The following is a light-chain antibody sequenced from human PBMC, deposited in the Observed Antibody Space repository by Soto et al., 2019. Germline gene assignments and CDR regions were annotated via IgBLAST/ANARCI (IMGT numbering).Light chain of an antibody. CDR3: QQSYSTPPIN. V-gene: IGKV1-39*01. Sequence: DIQMTQSPSSLSASVFYIVTITFRSSQSISNYLNWYQQKPGKAPKLLISAASSLQSGVPSRFSGSGSGTDFTLTISSLQPEDFATYYCQQSYSTPPINFGQGTRLEIK. CDR1: QSISNY. J-gene: IGKJ5*01. CDR2: AAS.